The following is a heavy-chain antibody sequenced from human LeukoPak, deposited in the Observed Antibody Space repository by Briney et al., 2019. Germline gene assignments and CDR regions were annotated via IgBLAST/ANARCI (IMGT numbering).Heavy chain of an antibody. CDR1: GYSIRNGYY. CDR3: ASFAGSPPYYFDY. D-gene: IGHD1-1*01. Sequence: SETLSLTCAVSGYSIRNGYYWGWIRQPPGKGLEWIGSIHHSGNTYYNPSLKSRVTISVDTSKNQFSLKLSPVTAADTALYYCASFAGSPPYYFDYWGQGTLVTVSS. V-gene: IGHV4-38-2*01. CDR2: IHHSGNT. J-gene: IGHJ4*02.